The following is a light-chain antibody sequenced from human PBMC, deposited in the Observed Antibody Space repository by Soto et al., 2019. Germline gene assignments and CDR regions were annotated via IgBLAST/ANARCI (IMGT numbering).Light chain of an antibody. CDR1: SSDVGGYNY. CDR3: CSYSGSDSLL. V-gene: IGLV2-8*01. CDR2: EVN. J-gene: IGLJ2*01. Sequence: QSALTQPPSASGSPGQSVAISCTGTSSDVGGYNYVSWYQQHPGKAPKLMIYEVNKRPSEVPVRFSGSKSGNTASLTISGLQAEDEAEYFCCSYSGSDSLLFGGGTKLTVL.